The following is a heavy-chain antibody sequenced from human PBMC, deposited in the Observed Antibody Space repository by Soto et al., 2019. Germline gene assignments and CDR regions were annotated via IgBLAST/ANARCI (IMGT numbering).Heavy chain of an antibody. J-gene: IGHJ6*02. CDR2: ISFYGTNK. V-gene: IGHV3-30*04. CDR1: KFTFASYV. D-gene: IGHD3-22*01. Sequence: QVQLVESGGGVVQPERSQRLSCTASKFTFASYVMHWVRQAPCEGLEWVALISFYGTNKYYADSVKGRFTISIDNSKNTMYLQMNSLRPEDTAVYYCAREMIPMIMGGMSAMDVWGQGTTVTVS. CDR3: AREMIPMIMGGMSAMDV.